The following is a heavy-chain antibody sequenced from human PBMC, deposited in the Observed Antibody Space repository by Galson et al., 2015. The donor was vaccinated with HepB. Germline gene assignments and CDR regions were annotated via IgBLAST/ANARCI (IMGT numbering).Heavy chain of an antibody. CDR2: INTKTGDL. CDR3: TSRPDQWLGPFDY. Sequence: SVKVSCKASGYIFTSYCVNWVRQAPGQGLEWLGWINTKTGDLSYAPGFTGRFVFSLDTSVSTAYLQITNLKAEDTAVHYCTSRPDQWLGPFDYWGQGTLITVSS. CDR1: GYIFTSYC. D-gene: IGHD6-19*01. J-gene: IGHJ4*02. V-gene: IGHV7-4-1*02.